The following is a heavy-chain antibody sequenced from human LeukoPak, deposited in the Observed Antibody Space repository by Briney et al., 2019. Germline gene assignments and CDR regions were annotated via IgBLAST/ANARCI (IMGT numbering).Heavy chain of an antibody. D-gene: IGHD2-2*01. CDR3: ARVVVVVPAAPETYYFES. CDR2: IIAYNGDT. V-gene: IGHV1-18*01. Sequence: ASVKVSCKASGYIFTNYGISWVRQAPGQGLEWMGWIIAYNGDTKYPQRFQGRVTMTTDTSTNTAGMELRSLRSDDTAVYYCARVVVVVPAAPETYYFESWGQGTLVTVSS. CDR1: GYIFTNYG. J-gene: IGHJ4*02.